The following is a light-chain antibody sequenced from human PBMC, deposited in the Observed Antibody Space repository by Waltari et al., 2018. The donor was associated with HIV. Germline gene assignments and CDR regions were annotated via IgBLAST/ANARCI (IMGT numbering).Light chain of an antibody. J-gene: IGLJ1*01. CDR3: QSYDSTNPCI. CDR2: EDT. Sequence: NFILTQPHSVSESPGKTVTISCASGGIASNSVQWYQQRPGRAPTPVIYEDTQGPAGVPDRFSGSIDSSSNSASLTIYDLKTEDEADYYCQSYDSTNPCIFGTGTRVTVL. CDR1: SGGIASNS. V-gene: IGLV6-57*02.